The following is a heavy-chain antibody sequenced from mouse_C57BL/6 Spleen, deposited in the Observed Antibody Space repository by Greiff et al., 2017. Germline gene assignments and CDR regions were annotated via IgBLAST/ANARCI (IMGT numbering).Heavy chain of an antibody. J-gene: IGHJ2*01. V-gene: IGHV1-58*01. CDR3: ASETTVVANYFDY. D-gene: IGHD1-1*01. CDR2: IYIGNGYT. Sequence: EVQVVESGAELVRPGSSVKMSCKTSGYTFTSYGINWVKQRPGQGLEWIGYIYIGNGYTEYNEKFKGKATLTSDTSSSTAYMQLSSLTSEDSAIYFCASETTVVANYFDYWGQGTTLTVSS. CDR1: GYTFTSYG.